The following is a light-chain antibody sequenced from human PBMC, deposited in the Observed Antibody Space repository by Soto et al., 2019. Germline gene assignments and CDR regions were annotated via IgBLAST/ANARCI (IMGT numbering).Light chain of an antibody. CDR3: SSYTSSSTLYV. Sequence: QSALAQPASVSGSPGQSITLSCTGTSSDVGSYNYVSWYQQHPGKAPKLLIYEVSDRPSGVSSRFSGSKSGNTASLTISGLQAEDEADYYCSSYTSSSTLYVFGTGTKV. CDR1: SSDVGSYNY. CDR2: EVS. J-gene: IGLJ1*01. V-gene: IGLV2-14*01.